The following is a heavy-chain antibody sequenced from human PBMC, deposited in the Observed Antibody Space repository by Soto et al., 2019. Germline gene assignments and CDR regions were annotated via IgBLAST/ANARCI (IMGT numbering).Heavy chain of an antibody. D-gene: IGHD3-22*01. V-gene: IGHV3-30-3*01. CDR3: ARDGGHYYDSSGYSYYYYYYGMDV. CDR2: ISYDGSNK. Sequence: GGSLRLSCAASGFTFSSYAMHWVRQAPGKGLEWVAVISYDGSNKYYADSVKGRFTISRDNSKNTLYLQMNSLRAEDTAVYYCARDGGHYYDSSGYSYYYYYYGMDVWGQGTTVTV. CDR1: GFTFSSYA. J-gene: IGHJ6*02.